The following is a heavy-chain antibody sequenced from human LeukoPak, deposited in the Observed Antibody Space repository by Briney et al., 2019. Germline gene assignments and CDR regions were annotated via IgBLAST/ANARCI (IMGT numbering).Heavy chain of an antibody. V-gene: IGHV1-46*01. Sequence: ASVKVSCKASGYTFTSNYIHWVRQAPGQGLEWMGMIYPRDGSTSYAQKFQGRVTVTRDTSTSAVHMELSGLRSEDTAVYYCARDQEGFDYWGQGTLVTVSS. J-gene: IGHJ4*02. CDR3: ARDQEGFDY. CDR2: IYPRDGST. CDR1: GYTFTSNY.